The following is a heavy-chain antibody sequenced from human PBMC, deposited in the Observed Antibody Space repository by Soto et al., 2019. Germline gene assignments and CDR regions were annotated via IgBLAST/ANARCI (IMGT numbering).Heavy chain of an antibody. CDR1: GFSLTTSGEG. V-gene: IGHV2-5*02. CDR3: AHLLLPYSRSWSFHWFDP. Sequence: QITLKESGPTLVKPTQTLTLTCTFSGFSLTTSGEGVGWIRQPPGKALEWLALIYWDDDKRYSPSLKSRLAITKDTSRNQVVLTMTNMDPVDTATYYCAHLLLPYSRSWSFHWFDPWGQGTLVTVSS. CDR2: IYWDDDK. D-gene: IGHD1-26*01. J-gene: IGHJ5*02.